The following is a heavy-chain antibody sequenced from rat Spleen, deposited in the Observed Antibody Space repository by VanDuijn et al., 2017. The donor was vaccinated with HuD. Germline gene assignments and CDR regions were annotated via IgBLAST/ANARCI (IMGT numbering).Heavy chain of an antibody. CDR3: TKEIIRGTKDWFAY. CDR1: GFTFSNYD. J-gene: IGHJ2*01. CDR2: INFDGSGT. V-gene: IGHV5-20*01. D-gene: IGHD4-3*01. Sequence: EVQVVESGGGLVQPGRSMKLSCAASGFTFSNYDLAWVRQAPAWGLEWVASINFDGSGTSYRDSVKGRFTISRDNAKSTLYLQMNSLRSEDTATYYCTKEIIRGTKDWFAYWGQGVMVTVSS.